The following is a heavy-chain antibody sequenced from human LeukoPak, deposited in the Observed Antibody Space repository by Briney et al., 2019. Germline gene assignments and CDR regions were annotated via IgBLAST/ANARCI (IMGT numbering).Heavy chain of an antibody. CDR2: INHSGST. CDR3: ASNDRPIIGPYSSS. J-gene: IGHJ4*02. D-gene: IGHD6-13*01. Sequence: SETLSLTCAVYGASLGSYYWSWIRQPPGKGLEWIGEINHSGSTNYNPSLKSRVTISVDTSRNQFSLKLTSVTAADTAVYYCASNDRPIIGPYSSSWGQGTLVSVSS. V-gene: IGHV4-34*01. CDR1: GASLGSYY.